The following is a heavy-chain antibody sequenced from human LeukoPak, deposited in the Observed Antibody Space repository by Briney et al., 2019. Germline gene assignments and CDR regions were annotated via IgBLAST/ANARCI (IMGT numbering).Heavy chain of an antibody. V-gene: IGHV1-69*11. Sequence: SSVKVSCKASGGVFTTYAISWVRQAAGQGLEWMGSIIPFLGTTNYAQKLQGRVKITAHEPTPTAYMALTYVRSDHKAVDYCTMSPSVILFTHYFEYWGQGTLVTVSS. D-gene: IGHD2-21*01. CDR2: IIPFLGTT. J-gene: IGHJ4*02. CDR1: GGVFTTYA. CDR3: TMSPSVILFTHYFEY.